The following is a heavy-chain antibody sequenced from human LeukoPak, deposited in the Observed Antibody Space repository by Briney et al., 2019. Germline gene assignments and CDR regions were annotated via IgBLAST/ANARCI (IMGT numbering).Heavy chain of an antibody. J-gene: IGHJ5*02. CDR3: ARGLISSSWRNNWFDP. D-gene: IGHD6-13*01. CDR2: IYYSGIT. V-gene: IGHV4-59*12. Sequence: SETLSLTCTVSGGSINSDYWSWIRQPPGKGLQWIGYIYYSGITNYNPSLKSRVTISVDTSKNQFSLKLSSVTAADTAVYYCARGLISSSWRNNWFDPWGQGILVTVST. CDR1: GGSINSDY.